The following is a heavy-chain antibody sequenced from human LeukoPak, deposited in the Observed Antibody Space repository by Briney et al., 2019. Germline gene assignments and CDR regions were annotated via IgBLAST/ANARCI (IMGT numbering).Heavy chain of an antibody. CDR2: ISYSGST. CDR3: ARHPINNDCNSYFDH. CDR1: GGSISSYY. D-gene: IGHD2/OR15-2a*01. V-gene: IGHV4-59*08. Sequence: SETLSLTCTVSGGSISSYYWTWIRHPPREGLEWIGYISYSGSTKYNPSLRSRVTISLDTSKNQFSLNLGSVTAADTAVYYCARHPINNDCNSYFDHWGQGTLVTVSS. J-gene: IGHJ4*02.